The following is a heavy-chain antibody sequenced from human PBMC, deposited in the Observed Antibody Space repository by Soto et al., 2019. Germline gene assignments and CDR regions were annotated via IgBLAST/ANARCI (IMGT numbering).Heavy chain of an antibody. CDR3: ARAGFRVRGPRYYYYGMDV. Sequence: PSETLSLTCTVSGGSISSYYWSWIRQPPGKGLEWIGYIYYSGSTYYNPSLKSRVTISVDTSKNQFSLKLSSVTAADTAVYYCARAGFRVRGPRYYYYGMDVWGQGTTVTVSS. J-gene: IGHJ6*02. V-gene: IGHV4-59*12. CDR2: IYYSGST. D-gene: IGHD3-10*01. CDR1: GGSISSYY.